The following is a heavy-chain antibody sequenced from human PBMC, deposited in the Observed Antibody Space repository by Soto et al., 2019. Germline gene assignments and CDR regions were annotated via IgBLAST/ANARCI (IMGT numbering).Heavy chain of an antibody. V-gene: IGHV3-23*01. J-gene: IGHJ3*02. CDR2: ISGSGGST. CDR3: AKGGGNGWYDAFDI. Sequence: EVPLLESGGGLVQPGGSLRLSCAASGFTFSSYVMNWVRQAPGKGLEWVSTISGSGGSTYYADSVEGRFTFSRDNSKNTLHLLMNSLRAEDTAVYYCAKGGGNGWYDAFDIWGQGTMVTVSS. CDR1: GFTFSSYV. D-gene: IGHD6-19*01.